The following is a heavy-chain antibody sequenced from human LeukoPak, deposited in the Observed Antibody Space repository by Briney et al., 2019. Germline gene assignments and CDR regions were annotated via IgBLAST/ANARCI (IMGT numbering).Heavy chain of an antibody. Sequence: PSEILSLTCTVSGGSVSSGSYYWSGIRQPPGKGLEWIGYIYYSGSTNYNPSLKSRVTISVDTSKNQFSLKLSSVTAADTAVYYCARVNGVYYFDYWGQGTLVTVSS. CDR2: IYYSGST. V-gene: IGHV4-61*01. CDR1: GGSVSSGSYY. J-gene: IGHJ4*02. CDR3: ARVNGVYYFDY. D-gene: IGHD2-8*01.